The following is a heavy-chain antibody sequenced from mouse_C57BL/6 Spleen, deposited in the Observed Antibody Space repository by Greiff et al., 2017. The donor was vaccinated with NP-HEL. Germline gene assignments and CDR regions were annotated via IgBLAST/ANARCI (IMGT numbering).Heavy chain of an antibody. Sequence: VQLQQSGAELARPGASVKLSCKASGYTFTSYGISWVKQRTGQGLEWIGEIYPRSGNTYYNEKFKGKATLTADKSSSTAYMELRSLTSEDSAVYFWARGAQATLYYYAMDYWGQGTSVTVSS. CDR2: IYPRSGNT. CDR1: GYTFTSYG. D-gene: IGHD3-2*02. V-gene: IGHV1-81*01. J-gene: IGHJ4*01. CDR3: ARGAQATLYYYAMDY.